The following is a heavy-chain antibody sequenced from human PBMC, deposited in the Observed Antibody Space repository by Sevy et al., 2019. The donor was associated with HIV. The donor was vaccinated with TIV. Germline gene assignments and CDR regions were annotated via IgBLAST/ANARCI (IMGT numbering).Heavy chain of an antibody. CDR2: ISSSPDNR. CDR1: GFSFSSYE. CDR3: ARVVLDDILTGYYYYYYGMDV. D-gene: IGHD3-9*01. J-gene: IGHJ6*02. Sequence: GESLKISCAASGFSFSSYEMNWVRQAPGKGLEWISYISSSPDNRYYADSVKGRFTISRDNAKNSLYLQMNSLRAEDTAVYYCARVVLDDILTGYYYYYYGMDVWGQGTTVTVSS. V-gene: IGHV3-48*03.